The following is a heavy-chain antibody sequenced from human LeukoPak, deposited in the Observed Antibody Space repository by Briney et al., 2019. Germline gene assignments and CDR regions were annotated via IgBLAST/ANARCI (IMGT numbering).Heavy chain of an antibody. D-gene: IGHD3-3*01. J-gene: IGHJ6*02. CDR1: GYTFTSYD. Sequence: ASVKVSCKASGYTFTSYDINWVRQATGQGLEWMGWMNPNSGNTGYAQKFQGRVTMTRNTSISTAYMELSSLRPEDTAVYYCARRLQDDFWSGYYYYYYYGMDVWGQGTTVTVSS. CDR2: MNPNSGNT. CDR3: ARRLQDDFWSGYYYYYYYGMDV. V-gene: IGHV1-8*01.